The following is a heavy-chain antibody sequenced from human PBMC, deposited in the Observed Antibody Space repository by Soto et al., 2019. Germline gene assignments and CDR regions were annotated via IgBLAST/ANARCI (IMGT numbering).Heavy chain of an antibody. CDR3: TRHRIIWANHMTTAISNDGFDI. J-gene: IGHJ3*02. CDR2: IKSKANNYAI. V-gene: IGHV3-73*01. CDR1: GFTFSASA. Sequence: EVQLVESGGGLVQPGGSLKISCAASGFTFSASAMHWVRQASGKGLEWVGRIKSKANNYAIAYAESVKGRFAISRDDAKTTTYLQISSLRTEDTAVYYCTRHRIIWANHMTTAISNDGFDIWGQGTMVTVSS. D-gene: IGHD4-17*01.